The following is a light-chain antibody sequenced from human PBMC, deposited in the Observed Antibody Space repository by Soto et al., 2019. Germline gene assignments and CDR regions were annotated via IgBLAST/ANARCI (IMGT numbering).Light chain of an antibody. V-gene: IGKV3D-15*01. CDR3: QQYNDWPLT. J-gene: IGKJ4*01. CDR1: QSVSSN. Sequence: EIVMTQSPATLSVSPGEGATLSCRASQSVSSNLAWYQQKPGQAPRLLIYGASTRAAAIPARFSGSGSGTEFTLTISSLQSEDFAGYYCQQYNDWPLTFSGGTKVEIK. CDR2: GAS.